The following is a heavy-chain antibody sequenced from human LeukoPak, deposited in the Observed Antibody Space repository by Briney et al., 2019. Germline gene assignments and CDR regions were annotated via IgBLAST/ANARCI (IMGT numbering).Heavy chain of an antibody. D-gene: IGHD5-18*01. CDR3: ARTAMTYVPIDY. Sequence: SETLSLTCAVYGGSFSCYYWSWIRRPPGKGLEWIGEINHSGSTNYNPSLKSRVTISVDTSKNQFSLKLSSVTAADTAVYYCARTAMTYVPIDYWGQGTLVTVSS. CDR2: INHSGST. J-gene: IGHJ4*02. V-gene: IGHV4-34*01. CDR1: GGSFSCYY.